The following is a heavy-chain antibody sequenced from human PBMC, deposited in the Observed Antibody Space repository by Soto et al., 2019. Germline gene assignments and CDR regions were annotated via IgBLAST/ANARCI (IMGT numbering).Heavy chain of an antibody. V-gene: IGHV3-73*01. Sequence: EVQLVESGGGLVQPGGSLKLSCAASGFTFSGSAMHWVRQASGKGLEWVGRIRSKANIYATAYAASVKGRFTIARDDSRNKAYLQMNSLKTGDTVVYYCTSHLVELSFPRAFHILGKGTTVTVSS. D-gene: IGHD3-16*02. CDR2: IRSKANIYAT. J-gene: IGHJ3*02. CDR3: TSHLVELSFPRAFHI. CDR1: GFTFSGSA.